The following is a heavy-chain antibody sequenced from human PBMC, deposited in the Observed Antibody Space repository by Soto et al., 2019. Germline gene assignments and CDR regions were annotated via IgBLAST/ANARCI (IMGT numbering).Heavy chain of an antibody. D-gene: IGHD3-10*01. CDR3: ARGFGQLGY. CDR2: IKQDGSEK. V-gene: IGHV3-7*01. Sequence: SLRLSCAASGSTFSSYWMSWVRQAPGKGLEWVANIKQDGSEKYYVDSVKGRFTISRDNAKNSLYLQMNSLRAEDTAVYYCARGFGQLGYWGQGTLVPVSS. J-gene: IGHJ4*02. CDR1: GSTFSSYW.